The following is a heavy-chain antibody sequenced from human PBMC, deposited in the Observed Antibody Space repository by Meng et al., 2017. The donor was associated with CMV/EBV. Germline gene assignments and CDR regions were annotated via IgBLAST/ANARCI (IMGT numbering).Heavy chain of an antibody. CDR2: INPSGGST. Sequence: ASVKVSCKASGYTFTSYYMHWVRQAPGQGLEWMGIINPSGGSTSYAQKFQGRVTMTRDTSTSTVYMELSSLRSEDTAVYYCARAGGYDFWSGKPKYGMDVWGHGTTVTVSS. V-gene: IGHV1-46*01. CDR1: GYTFTSYY. CDR3: ARAGGYDFWSGKPKYGMDV. J-gene: IGHJ6*02. D-gene: IGHD3-3*01.